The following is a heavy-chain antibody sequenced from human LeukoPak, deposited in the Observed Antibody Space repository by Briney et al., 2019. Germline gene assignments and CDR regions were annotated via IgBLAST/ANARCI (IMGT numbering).Heavy chain of an antibody. J-gene: IGHJ4*02. D-gene: IGHD6-13*01. CDR3: ARLYSSSLGRVFDY. CDR1: GGPISSTGYY. Sequence: PSETLSLTCTASGGPISSTGYYWGWVRQPPGRGLEWIGGIIYSGNTKYNPSLKSRVTISVDTSKNQFSLKLSSVTAADTAIYYCARLYSSSLGRVFDYWGQGTLVTVSS. CDR2: IIYSGNT. V-gene: IGHV4-39*07.